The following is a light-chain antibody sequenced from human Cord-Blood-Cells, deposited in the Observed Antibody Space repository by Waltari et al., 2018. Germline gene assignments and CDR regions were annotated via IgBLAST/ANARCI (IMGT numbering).Light chain of an antibody. Sequence: DIPMTQSPSSLSASVGDRVNLPCRASQSISSYLNWYQQKPGKAPKLLIYAASSLQSGVPSRFSGSGSGTDFTLTISSLQPEDFATYYCQQSYSTPQTFGQGTKVEIK. CDR1: QSISSY. V-gene: IGKV1-39*01. CDR2: AAS. J-gene: IGKJ1*01. CDR3: QQSYSTPQT.